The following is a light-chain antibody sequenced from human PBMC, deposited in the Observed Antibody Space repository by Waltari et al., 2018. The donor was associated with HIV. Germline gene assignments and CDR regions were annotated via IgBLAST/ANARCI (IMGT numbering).Light chain of an antibody. V-gene: IGLV2-14*03. Sequence: QSALTQPASVSGSPGQSITISCTGTSSDIGGYNFVSWYQQHPGEAPKLMSYEVNNRPSGVSDRFSASKSDNTASLTISDLQAEDEADYYCSSYTSSVTWVFGGGTKLLVL. J-gene: IGLJ3*02. CDR3: SSYTSSVTWV. CDR1: SSDIGGYNF. CDR2: EVN.